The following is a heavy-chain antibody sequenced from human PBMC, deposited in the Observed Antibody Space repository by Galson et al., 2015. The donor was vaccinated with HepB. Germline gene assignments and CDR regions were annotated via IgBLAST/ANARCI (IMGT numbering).Heavy chain of an antibody. D-gene: IGHD1-14*01. CDR3: ARDYGTDPIHYLAY. Sequence: SLRLSCAASGFVLTNYAMHWVRQAPGKGLEWVALISYDGNIQYYADSVKGRFTISRDTSKNTLYLHINSLRTEDTAVYYCARDYGTDPIHYLAYWGQGTLVTVSS. J-gene: IGHJ4*02. V-gene: IGHV3-30*14. CDR2: ISYDGNIQ. CDR1: GFVLTNYA.